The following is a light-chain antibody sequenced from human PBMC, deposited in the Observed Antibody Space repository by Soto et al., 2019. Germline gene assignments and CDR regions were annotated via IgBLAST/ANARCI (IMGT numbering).Light chain of an antibody. J-gene: IGLJ2*01. CDR2: RNN. Sequence: QSVLTQPPSASGTPGQRVTISCSGSSSNIGNNYVYWYQMVPGTAPKLLIYRNNQRPSGVPDRFSGSRSGTSASLAISRLRSEDEADYYCAAWDDSLSGRGVFGGGTKVTVL. CDR1: SSNIGNNY. CDR3: AAWDDSLSGRGV. V-gene: IGLV1-47*01.